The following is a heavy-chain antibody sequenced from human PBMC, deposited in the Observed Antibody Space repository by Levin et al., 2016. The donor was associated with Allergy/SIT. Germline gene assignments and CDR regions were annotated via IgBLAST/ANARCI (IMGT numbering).Heavy chain of an antibody. Sequence: GESLKISCAASGFTFSSYAMSWVRQAPGKGLEWVSAISGSGGSTYYADSVKGRFTISRDNSKNTLYLQMNSLRAEDTAVYYCAKEGTALDYYYYYMDVWGKGTTVTVSS. V-gene: IGHV3-23*01. CDR2: ISGSGGST. D-gene: IGHD5-18*01. J-gene: IGHJ6*03. CDR3: AKEGTALDYYYYYMDV. CDR1: GFTFSSYA.